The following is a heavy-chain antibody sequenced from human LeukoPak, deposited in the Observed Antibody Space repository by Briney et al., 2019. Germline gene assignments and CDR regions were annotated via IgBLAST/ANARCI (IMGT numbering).Heavy chain of an antibody. D-gene: IGHD3-3*01. CDR1: GFTFSSYV. CDR2: LSSDGVNK. Sequence: GGSLRLSCAASGFTFSSYVMHWVRQTPGKGLEWVAILSSDGVNKRYADSVQGRFTISRDNFKSTLDLQMNRLTTEETAIYYSVRDPGTIFDVLNYHFDYWGQGTLVTVSS. CDR3: VRDPGTIFDVLNYHFDY. V-gene: IGHV3-30*14. J-gene: IGHJ4*02.